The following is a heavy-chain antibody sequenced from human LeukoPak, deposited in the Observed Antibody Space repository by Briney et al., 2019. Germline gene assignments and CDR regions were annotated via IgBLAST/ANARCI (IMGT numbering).Heavy chain of an antibody. D-gene: IGHD2-15*01. J-gene: IGHJ4*02. CDR3: ARGQRVAAYFDY. V-gene: IGHV3-48*03. CDR2: ISSRGSTI. Sequence: GGSLRLSCAASGFTFSSYEMNWVRQAPGKGLEWVSYISSRGSTIYYADSVKGRFTISRDNAKNSLYLQMNSLRAEDTAVYYCARGQRVAAYFDYWGQGTLVTVSS. CDR1: GFTFSSYE.